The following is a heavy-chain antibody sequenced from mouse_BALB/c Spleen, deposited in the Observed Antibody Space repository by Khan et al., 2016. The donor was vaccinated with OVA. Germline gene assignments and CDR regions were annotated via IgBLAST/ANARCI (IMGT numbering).Heavy chain of an antibody. D-gene: IGHD2-12*01. J-gene: IGHJ3*01. CDR3: ARGSYGGFAF. Sequence: QVQLQQSGGDLMKPGASVKISCKATGYTFSSYWIEWVKQRPGHGLEWIGQIFPGSVSITYNEKFKGKATFTADTSSNTAYMQLSSLTSEDSAVYYCARGSYGGFAFWGQGTLVTVSA. CDR2: IFPGSVSI. V-gene: IGHV1-9*01. CDR1: GYTFSSYW.